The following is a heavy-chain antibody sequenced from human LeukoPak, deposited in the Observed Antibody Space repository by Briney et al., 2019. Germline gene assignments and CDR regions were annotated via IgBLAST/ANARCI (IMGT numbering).Heavy chain of an antibody. V-gene: IGHV3-23*01. CDR1: GFTLSAYA. Sequence: GGSLRLSCAASGFTLSAYAIIWVRQAPGKGLEWVSAIRGSSDQTHYAESVKGRFTISRDNSKNTVFLQMSSLRAEDAAVYYCAKDPNGDYVGAFDTWGPGTMVTVSS. D-gene: IGHD4-17*01. CDR2: IRGSSDQT. CDR3: AKDPNGDYVGAFDT. J-gene: IGHJ3*02.